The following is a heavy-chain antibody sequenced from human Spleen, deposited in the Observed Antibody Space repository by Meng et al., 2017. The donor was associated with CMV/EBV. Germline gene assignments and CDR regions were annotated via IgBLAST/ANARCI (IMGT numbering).Heavy chain of an antibody. J-gene: IGHJ4*01. CDR2: IYYSGDT. D-gene: IGHD2-15*01. CDR1: GGSMNSSTYY. Sequence: GPLRLSCSVSGGSMNSSTYYWGWIRQPPGKGLEWVANIYYSGDTYSNPSLKRRVTVSVDASKNQFSLKLSSVTAADTAVYYCARGYCSGGSCYPGAYWGQGTLVTVSS. V-gene: IGHV4-39*07. CDR3: ARGYCSGGSCYPGAY.